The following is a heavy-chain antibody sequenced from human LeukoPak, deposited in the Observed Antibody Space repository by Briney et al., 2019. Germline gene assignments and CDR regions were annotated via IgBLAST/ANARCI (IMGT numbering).Heavy chain of an antibody. Sequence: PGGSLRLSCAASGFIFSDYNMNWVRQAPGKGLEWVANIKQDGSEKYYVDSVKGRFTISRDNAKNSLYLQMNSLSAEDTAVYYCAGGSTSCYRACYMDVWGKGTTVTVSS. V-gene: IGHV3-7*01. CDR1: GFIFSDYN. CDR2: IKQDGSEK. D-gene: IGHD2-2*02. CDR3: AGGSTSCYRACYMDV. J-gene: IGHJ6*03.